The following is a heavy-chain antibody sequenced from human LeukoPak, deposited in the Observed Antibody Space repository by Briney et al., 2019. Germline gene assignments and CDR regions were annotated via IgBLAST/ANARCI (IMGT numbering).Heavy chain of an antibody. Sequence: KPGGSLRLSCAASGFTFNSHDMNWVRQALGKGLEWLSSITSASTNYIYYADSVKGRFTISRDDAKNSLYLQMDSLRAEDTAIYYCARDYGGPHYFDYWGQGTLVTVSS. CDR1: GFTFNSHD. J-gene: IGHJ4*02. V-gene: IGHV3-21*01. CDR2: ITSASTNYI. CDR3: ARDYGGPHYFDY. D-gene: IGHD2-15*01.